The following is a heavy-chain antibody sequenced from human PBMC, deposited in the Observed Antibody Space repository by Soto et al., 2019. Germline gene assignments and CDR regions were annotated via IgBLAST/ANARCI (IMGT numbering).Heavy chain of an antibody. CDR2: INSDGSST. D-gene: IGHD6-19*01. J-gene: IGHJ4*02. Sequence: GGSLRLSCAASGFTFSSYWMHWVRQAPGKGLVWVSRINSDGSSTSNADSVKGRFTISRDNAKNTLYLQMNSLRAEDTAVYYCARVSSGWSHFDYWGQGTLVTVSS. V-gene: IGHV3-74*01. CDR3: ARVSSGWSHFDY. CDR1: GFTFSSYW.